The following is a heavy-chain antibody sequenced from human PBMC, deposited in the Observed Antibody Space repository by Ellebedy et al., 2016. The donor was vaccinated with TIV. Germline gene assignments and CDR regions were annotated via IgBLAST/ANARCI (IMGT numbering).Heavy chain of an antibody. D-gene: IGHD3-10*01. CDR1: GFTFSSYW. V-gene: IGHV3-7*01. CDR3: ASSRYHYYLGNTIFAY. CDR2: IKQEGSEK. Sequence: GESLKISCAASGFTFSSYWMSWVRQAPGKGLEWVANIKQEGSEKHYADSVKGRFTISRDNAKNSLYLQMNSLRAEDTAVYYCASSRYHYYLGNTIFAYWGQGALVTVSS. J-gene: IGHJ4*02.